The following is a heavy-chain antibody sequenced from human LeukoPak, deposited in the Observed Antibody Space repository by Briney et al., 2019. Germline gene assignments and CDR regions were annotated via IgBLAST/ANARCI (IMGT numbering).Heavy chain of an antibody. CDR1: GGTFSSYA. Sequence: SVKVSCKASGGTFSSYAISWVRQAPGQGLEWMGRIIPILGIANYAQKFQGRVTVTADKSTSTAYMELSSLRSEDTAVYYCATGAGYESGSDFDYWGQGTLVTVSS. V-gene: IGHV1-69*04. D-gene: IGHD3-10*01. J-gene: IGHJ4*02. CDR2: IIPILGIA. CDR3: ATGAGYESGSDFDY.